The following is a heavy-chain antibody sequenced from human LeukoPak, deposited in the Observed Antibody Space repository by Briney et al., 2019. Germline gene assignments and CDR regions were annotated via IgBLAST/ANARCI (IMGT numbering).Heavy chain of an antibody. Sequence: GGSLRLSCAASGFTFSNYGMHWVRQAPGKGLEWVAFIRYDGNIKYFADSVKGRFTISRDTSKNTLYLQMNSLRAEDTAVYYCAKGRYYDSSGYPIDYWGQGTLVTVSS. D-gene: IGHD3-22*01. V-gene: IGHV3-30*02. CDR1: GFTFSNYG. J-gene: IGHJ4*02. CDR3: AKGRYYDSSGYPIDY. CDR2: IRYDGNIK.